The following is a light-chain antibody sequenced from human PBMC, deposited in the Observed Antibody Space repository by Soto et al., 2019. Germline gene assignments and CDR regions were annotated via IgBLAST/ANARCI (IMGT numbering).Light chain of an antibody. V-gene: IGKV1-5*01. CDR3: QQYKIYSRT. CDR1: QIISSW. Sequence: DIQMTQSPSTLSASVGDSVTITCRASQIISSWLAWYQQNPGKAPKLLIYDASSLQSGFPSKFSGSGSGTEVTLPIISLQPDDCETYYCQQYKIYSRTVGEGPKVEI. J-gene: IGKJ1*01. CDR2: DAS.